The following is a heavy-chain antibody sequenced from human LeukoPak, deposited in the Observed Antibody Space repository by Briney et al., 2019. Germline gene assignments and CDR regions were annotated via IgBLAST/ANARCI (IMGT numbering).Heavy chain of an antibody. D-gene: IGHD5-12*01. CDR2: ISNSGGRT. CDR3: AKSYNGYESKPDY. J-gene: IGHJ4*02. Sequence: PGGSLRLSCAASGFTFSSYAMSWVRQAPGKGLEWVSSISNSGGRTFYTDSVKGRFTISRDNPKITLYLQMNSLRAEDTAVYYCAKSYNGYESKPDYWGQETLVTVSS. V-gene: IGHV3-23*01. CDR1: GFTFSSYA.